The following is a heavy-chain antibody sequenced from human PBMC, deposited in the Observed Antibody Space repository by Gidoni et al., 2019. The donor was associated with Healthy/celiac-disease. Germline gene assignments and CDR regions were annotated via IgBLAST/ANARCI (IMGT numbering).Heavy chain of an antibody. Sequence: EVQLVASGGGLVKPGGSFRLSCAAAGYTLSNAWMSWVRQAPGKGLEWVSRIKSKTDGGTTDYAAPVKGRFTIARDDAKNTLYLQMNSLRTEDTAVYYCTTDGIVVVPADYWGQGTLVTVSS. CDR1: GYTLSNAW. CDR3: TTDGIVVVPADY. J-gene: IGHJ4*02. D-gene: IGHD2-2*01. V-gene: IGHV3-15*01. CDR2: IKSKTDGGTT.